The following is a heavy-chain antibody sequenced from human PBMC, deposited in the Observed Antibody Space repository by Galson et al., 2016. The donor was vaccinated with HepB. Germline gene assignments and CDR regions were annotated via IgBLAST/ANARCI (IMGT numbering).Heavy chain of an antibody. CDR3: AREGSADCSNCDHWNYGMDV. CDR1: GFTVSSTY. V-gene: IGHV3-53*01. J-gene: IGHJ6*02. D-gene: IGHD4-11*01. CDR2: IFSGGST. Sequence: SLRLSCAASGFTVSSTYMSWVCQAPGKGLGWISVIFSGGSTYYADSVKGRFTISRDNSKNTVYLEMNSLRAEDTAVYYCAREGSADCSNCDHWNYGMDVWGQGTTVTVSS.